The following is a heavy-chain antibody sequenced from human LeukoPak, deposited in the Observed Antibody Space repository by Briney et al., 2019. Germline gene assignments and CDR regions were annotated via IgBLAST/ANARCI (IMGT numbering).Heavy chain of an antibody. V-gene: IGHV1-69*13. J-gene: IGHJ2*01. Sequence: ASVKVSCKASGGTFSSYAISWVRQAPGQGLEWMGGIIPIFGTANYAQKFQGRVTITADESTSTAYMELSSLRSEGTAVYYCARDREADYDFWSGSWYFDLWGRGTLVTVSS. D-gene: IGHD3-3*01. CDR2: IIPIFGTA. CDR1: GGTFSSYA. CDR3: ARDREADYDFWSGSWYFDL.